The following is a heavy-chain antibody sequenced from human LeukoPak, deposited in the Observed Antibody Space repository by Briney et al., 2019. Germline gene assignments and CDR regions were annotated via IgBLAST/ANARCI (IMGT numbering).Heavy chain of an antibody. D-gene: IGHD6-13*01. V-gene: IGHV3-30*02. CDR2: IRYDGSNK. J-gene: IGHJ4*02. CDR1: GFTFSNFG. CDR3: AKTISSWDPWYFDY. Sequence: GGSLRLSCKSSGFTFSNFGIHWVRQAPGKGLEWVAFIRYDGSNKYYADSVKGRFTISRDNSKNTLYLQMNSLRAEDTAVYYCAKTISSWDPWYFDYWGQGTLVTVSS.